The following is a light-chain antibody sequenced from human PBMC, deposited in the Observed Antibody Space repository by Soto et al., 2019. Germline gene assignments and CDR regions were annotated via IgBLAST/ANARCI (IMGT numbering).Light chain of an antibody. Sequence: EIVMTQSPATLSVSPGERATLSCRASQSISNNLAWDQQKPGQAPSLLIYGASTRATGIPARFSGSGSGTEFTLTISSLQSEDSAVYYCQQYNNWPPRTFGQGTKLEIQ. CDR1: QSISNN. CDR2: GAS. V-gene: IGKV3-15*01. CDR3: QQYNNWPPRT. J-gene: IGKJ2*01.